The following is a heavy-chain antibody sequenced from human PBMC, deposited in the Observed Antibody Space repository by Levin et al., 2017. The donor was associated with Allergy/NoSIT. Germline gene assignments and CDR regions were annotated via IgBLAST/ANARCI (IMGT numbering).Heavy chain of an antibody. V-gene: IGHV3-23*01. D-gene: IGHD2-2*02. J-gene: IGHJ6*03. CDR2: ISGSGSNT. CDR3: AKDEHVIVPTSIRTFYYAYMDV. Sequence: GGSLRLSCAASGFTFKNYAMNWVRQAPGKGLEWVSSISGSGSNTYYADSVKGRFTISRDNRRNTLYLQMNSLRVEDTAVYRCAKDEHVIVPTSIRTFYYAYMDVWGKGTTVAVSS. CDR1: GFTFKNYA.